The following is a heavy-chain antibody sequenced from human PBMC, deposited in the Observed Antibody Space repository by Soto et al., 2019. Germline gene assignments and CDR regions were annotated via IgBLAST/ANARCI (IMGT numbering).Heavy chain of an antibody. Sequence: SVKVSCKASGGTFSSYAISWVRQAPEQGLEWMGGIIPIFGTANYAQKFQGRVTITADESTSTAYMELSSLRSEDTAVYYCARARSGGSCSCPDYWGQGTLVTVSS. J-gene: IGHJ4*02. CDR3: ARARSGGSCSCPDY. V-gene: IGHV1-69*13. CDR1: GGTFSSYA. CDR2: IIPIFGTA. D-gene: IGHD2-15*01.